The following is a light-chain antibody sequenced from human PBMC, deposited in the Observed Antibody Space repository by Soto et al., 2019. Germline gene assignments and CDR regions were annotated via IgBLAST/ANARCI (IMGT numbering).Light chain of an antibody. CDR3: SAYSAYSTLWV. CDR1: GSDIGNYNY. V-gene: IGLV2-14*01. Sequence: HSALTQPASVSGSPGQSITISCTGNGSDIGNYNYVSWYQQYPGKAPKLMIYAVSHRPSGVSSRFSGSKSGNTASLPISGLHSEDEADYYCSAYSAYSTLWVFGGGTKLTVL. J-gene: IGLJ3*02. CDR2: AVS.